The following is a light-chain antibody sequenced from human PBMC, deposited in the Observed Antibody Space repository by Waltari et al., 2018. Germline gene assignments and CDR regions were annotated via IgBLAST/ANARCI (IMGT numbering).Light chain of an antibody. CDR2: DAS. CDR3: QQCLTYPQA. J-gene: IGKJ5*01. CDR1: QSISNY. V-gene: IGKV1-39*01. Sequence: DIQMTQSPSSLPASVGDRVTITCRASQSISNYLNWYQHKPGKAPKLLIYDASTLDSGVPSRFSGSGSGTDFTLTISSLQPEDFATYYCQQCLTYPQAFGQGTRLEIK.